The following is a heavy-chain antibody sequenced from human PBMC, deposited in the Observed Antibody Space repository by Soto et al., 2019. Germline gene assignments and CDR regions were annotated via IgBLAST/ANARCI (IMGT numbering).Heavy chain of an antibody. CDR1: GYTFTSFD. V-gene: IGHV1-8*01. Sequence: QVQLVQSGAEVKKPGASVKVSCKPSGYTFTSFDINWVRQATGQGLDWMGWMNPSSGNTGYAPKFQGRVIMTWDTXINTADMELSSLRSEDTAVYYCAKARKAGHTATDYWGQGTPVIVSS. J-gene: IGHJ4*01. CDR3: AKARKAGHTATDY. CDR2: MNPSSGNT. D-gene: IGHD5-18*01.